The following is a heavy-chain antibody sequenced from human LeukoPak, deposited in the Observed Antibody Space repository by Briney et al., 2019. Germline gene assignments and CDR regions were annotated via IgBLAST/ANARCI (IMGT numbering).Heavy chain of an antibody. CDR2: IIPIFGTA. CDR1: GGTFSSYA. CDR3: ASRERSGSYQRYAFEI. Sequence: ASVKVSCKASGGTFSSYAISWVRQAPGQGLEWMGRIIPIFGTANYAQKFQGRVTITTDESTSTAYMELSSLRSEDTAVYYCASRERSGSYQRYAFEICGQGTMVTVSS. D-gene: IGHD1-26*01. J-gene: IGHJ3*02. V-gene: IGHV1-69*05.